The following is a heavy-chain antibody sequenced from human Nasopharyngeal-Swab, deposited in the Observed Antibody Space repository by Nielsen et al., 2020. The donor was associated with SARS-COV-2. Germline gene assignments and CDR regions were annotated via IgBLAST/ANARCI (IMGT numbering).Heavy chain of an antibody. D-gene: IGHD4-23*01. J-gene: IGHJ4*02. Sequence: SETLSLTCAVYVGSSSGSNWTWIRQPPGGGLEWIGEINHSGRTNYNPSLKSRVTISVDTSKNQFSLKLSSVTAADTAVYYCARLTNSAGDYWGQGTLVTVSS. CDR1: VGSSSGSN. CDR3: ARLTNSAGDY. V-gene: IGHV4-34*01. CDR2: INHSGRT.